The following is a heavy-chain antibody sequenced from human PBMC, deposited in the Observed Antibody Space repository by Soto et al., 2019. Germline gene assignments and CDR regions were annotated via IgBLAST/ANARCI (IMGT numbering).Heavy chain of an antibody. J-gene: IGHJ6*02. CDR2: INPSGCST. CDR3: VSISAGRGYSSWAREESPSKYYYGMDV. CDR1: GYTFTSYY. Sequence: ASVQVSCKASGYTFTSYYMHWVRQAPGQGLEWMGIINPSGCSTSYAQKFRGRVTITSDRSVSTAYMELSSLRSEDMVVYSCVSISAGRGYSSWAREESPSKYYYGMDVWGQGTTVTVSS. D-gene: IGHD5-18*01. V-gene: IGHV1-46*01.